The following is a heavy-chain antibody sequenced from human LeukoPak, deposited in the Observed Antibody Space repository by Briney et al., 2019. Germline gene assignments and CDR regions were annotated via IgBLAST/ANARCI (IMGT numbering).Heavy chain of an antibody. J-gene: IGHJ5*02. CDR3: AKGGGLYSGSNP. D-gene: IGHD1-26*01. CDR2: IRYDGSNK. V-gene: IGHV3-30*02. CDR1: GFTFSSYG. Sequence: PGGSLRLSCAASGFTFSSYGMHWVRQAPGKGLEWVAFIRYDGSNKYYADSVKGRFTISRDNSKNTLYLQMNSLRAEDTAVYYCAKGGGLYSGSNPWGQGTLVTVSS.